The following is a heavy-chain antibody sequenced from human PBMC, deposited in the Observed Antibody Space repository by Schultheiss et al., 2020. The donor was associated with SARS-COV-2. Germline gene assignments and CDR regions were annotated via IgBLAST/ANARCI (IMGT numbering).Heavy chain of an antibody. V-gene: IGHV4-4*07. J-gene: IGHJ6*03. CDR1: GGSISSYY. Sequence: SQTLSLTCTVSGGSISSYYWSWIRQPPGKGLEWIGSIYTSGSTNYNPSLKSRVTISVDTSKNQFSLKLSSVTAADTAVYYCARDGATVITNPNYYYYYYMDVWGKGTTVTVSS. CDR2: IYTSGST. D-gene: IGHD4-11*01. CDR3: ARDGATVITNPNYYYYYYMDV.